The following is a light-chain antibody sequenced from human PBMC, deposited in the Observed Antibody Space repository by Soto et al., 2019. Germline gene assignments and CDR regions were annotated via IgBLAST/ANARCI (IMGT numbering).Light chain of an antibody. CDR2: DAS. Sequence: EIVFTQSQATLSLSPGARPTLSCTASQSVSSYLAWYQQKPGQAPRIIIYDASNRATGIPARFSGSGSGTDGTLTISSLETEDGTVYYCQQRSNWTWTFGQGTKVDI. V-gene: IGKV3-11*01. J-gene: IGKJ1*01. CDR1: QSVSSY. CDR3: QQRSNWTWT.